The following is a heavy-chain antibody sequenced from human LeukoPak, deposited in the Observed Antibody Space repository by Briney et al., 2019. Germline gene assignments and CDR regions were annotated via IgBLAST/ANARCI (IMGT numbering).Heavy chain of an antibody. Sequence: PSETLSLTCTVSGGSVSSGSYYWSWIRQPPGKGLEWIGYIYYSGSTNYNPSLKSRVTISVDTSKNQFSLKLSSVTAADTAVYYCARNEGRSWSYDFWSGSHLPSRDAFDIWGQGTMVTVSS. V-gene: IGHV4-61*01. J-gene: IGHJ3*02. D-gene: IGHD3-3*01. CDR3: ARNEGRSWSYDFWSGSHLPSRDAFDI. CDR1: GGSVSSGSYY. CDR2: IYYSGST.